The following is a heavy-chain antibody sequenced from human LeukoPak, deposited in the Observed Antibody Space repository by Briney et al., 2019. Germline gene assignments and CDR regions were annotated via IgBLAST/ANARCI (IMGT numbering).Heavy chain of an antibody. CDR2: INPNSGGT. D-gene: IGHD2-15*01. J-gene: IGHJ5*02. CDR1: GYTFTGYY. Sequence: ASVTVSCKAAGYTFTGYYMFWLRQAPGQGLEWMGRINPNSGGTNYAQKFQGRVTMTRDTSISTAYMELSRLRSDDTAVYYCARGYCSGGSCYSVENWFDPWGQGTLVTVSS. V-gene: IGHV1-2*06. CDR3: ARGYCSGGSCYSVENWFDP.